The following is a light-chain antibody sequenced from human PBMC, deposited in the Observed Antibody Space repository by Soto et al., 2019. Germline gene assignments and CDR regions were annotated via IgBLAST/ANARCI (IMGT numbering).Light chain of an antibody. V-gene: IGKV3-15*01. CDR3: QQYNKWWT. J-gene: IGKJ1*01. CDR2: HAS. CDR1: QSVSNN. Sequence: EVVMTQSPATLSVSPGERATLSCRASQSVSNNLAWFQQKPGQAPRLLIYHASTRATGIPARFSGSGSGTEFTLIISSLQSEDFAVYYCQQYNKWWTFGQGTKVDI.